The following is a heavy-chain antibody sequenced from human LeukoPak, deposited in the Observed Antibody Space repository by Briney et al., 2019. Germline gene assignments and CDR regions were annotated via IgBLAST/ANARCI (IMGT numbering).Heavy chain of an antibody. V-gene: IGHV1-24*01. CDR2: FDPEDGET. Sequence: GASVKVSCKVSGYTLTELSMHWVRQAPGKGLEWMGGFDPEDGETIYAQKFQGRVAMTEDTSTDTAYMELSSLRSEDTAVYYCATAIKLTNDAYYFDYWGQGTLVTVSS. J-gene: IGHJ4*02. D-gene: IGHD3-9*01. CDR3: ATAIKLTNDAYYFDY. CDR1: GYTLTELS.